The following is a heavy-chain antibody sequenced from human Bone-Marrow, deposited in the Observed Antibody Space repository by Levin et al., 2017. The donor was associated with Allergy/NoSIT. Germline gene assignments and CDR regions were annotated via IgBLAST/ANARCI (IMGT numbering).Heavy chain of an antibody. Sequence: GGSLRLSCRISGFIFADYAMNWVRQAPGRGLEWVSSLDGSSGKTHYADSVKGRFTISREYSKDTLFLQMNSLRAEDTAGYYCAKAETTVRIDYSYFDVWGEGTAVTVSS. D-gene: IGHD4-17*01. CDR3: AKAETTVRIDYSYFDV. J-gene: IGHJ4*02. V-gene: IGHV3-23*01. CDR1: GFIFADYA. CDR2: LDGSSGKT.